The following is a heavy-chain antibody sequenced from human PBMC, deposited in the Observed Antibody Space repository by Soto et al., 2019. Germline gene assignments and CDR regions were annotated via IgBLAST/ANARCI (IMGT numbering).Heavy chain of an antibody. D-gene: IGHD2-21*02. J-gene: IGHJ4*02. V-gene: IGHV1-58*01. CDR2: IVVGSGNT. CDR1: GFTFFTSA. Sequence: ASVKVSCKASGFTFFTSAVQWVRQARGQGLEWVGWIVVGSGNTNYAQKFQERVTITRDMSTNTAYMELTSLRSEDTAVYYCAADPYCGGDCYFDYWGQGIMVTVSS. CDR3: AADPYCGGDCYFDY.